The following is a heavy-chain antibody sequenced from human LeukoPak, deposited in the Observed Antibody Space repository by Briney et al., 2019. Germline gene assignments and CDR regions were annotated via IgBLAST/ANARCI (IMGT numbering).Heavy chain of an antibody. J-gene: IGHJ4*02. CDR3: AGLYVSSGYYYFDY. CDR2: IHPSDSDT. CDR1: GYSFTSYW. Sequence: GESLKISCKGSGYSFTSYWIGWVRQMPGKGLEWRGIIHPSDSDTRNNPSFQGQVTISADKSISTAYLHWSSLKASDTAMYYCAGLYVSSGYYYFDYWGQGTLVTVSS. D-gene: IGHD3-22*01. V-gene: IGHV5-51*01.